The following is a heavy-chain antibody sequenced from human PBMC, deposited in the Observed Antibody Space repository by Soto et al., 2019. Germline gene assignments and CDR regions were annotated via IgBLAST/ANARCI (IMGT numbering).Heavy chain of an antibody. CDR3: ASPKIAFYNWFDP. CDR2: IYYSGST. D-gene: IGHD3-3*02. V-gene: IGHV4-39*01. Sequence: QLQLQESGPGLVKPSETLSLTCTVSGGSISSSSYYWGWIRQPPGKGLEWIGSIYYSGSTYYNPSPKGRVTLSVDTSTTPVSLKLSSVTAADTAVYYCASPKIAFYNWFDPWGQGTLVTVSS. CDR1: GGSISSSSYY. J-gene: IGHJ5*02.